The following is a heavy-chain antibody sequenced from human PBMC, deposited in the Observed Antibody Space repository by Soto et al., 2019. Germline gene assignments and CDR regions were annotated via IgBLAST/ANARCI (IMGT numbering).Heavy chain of an antibody. D-gene: IGHD1-26*01. CDR1: GGSISSGGYY. V-gene: IGHV4-31*03. CDR2: IYYSGST. CDR3: ARGPTTPGGEFDY. J-gene: IGHJ4*02. Sequence: QVQLQESGPGLVKPSQTLSLTCTVSGGSISSGGYYWSWIRQHPGKGLEWIGNIYYSGSTYYKPSLKIRVTISVDTSKNQFSLKLSSVTAADTAVYYCARGPTTPGGEFDYWGQGTLVTVSS.